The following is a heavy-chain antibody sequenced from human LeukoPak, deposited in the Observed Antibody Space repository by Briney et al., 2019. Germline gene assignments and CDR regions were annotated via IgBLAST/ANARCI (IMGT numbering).Heavy chain of an antibody. J-gene: IGHJ3*02. V-gene: IGHV3-23*01. D-gene: IGHD6-19*01. CDR2: ISGSGGST. CDR1: GFTFGSYA. Sequence: GGSLRLSCAASGFTFGSYAMSWVRQAPGKGLEWVSAISGSGGSTYSADSVKGRFTISRDNSKNTLYLQMNSLRAEDTAVYYCASSGPYSSGWYAFDIWGQGTMVTVSS. CDR3: ASSGPYSSGWYAFDI.